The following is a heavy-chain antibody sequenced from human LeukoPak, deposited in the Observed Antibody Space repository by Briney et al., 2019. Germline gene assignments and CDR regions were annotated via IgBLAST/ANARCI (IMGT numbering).Heavy chain of an antibody. D-gene: IGHD3-16*01. CDR3: TRGAGWLIDY. CDR2: FHNSGTS. J-gene: IGHJ4*02. V-gene: IGHV4-59*01. Sequence: SETLSLTCTVSDDSISDYYRGWIRQPPGKGLEWIGYFHNSGTSTYNPSLKSRVTISADTSKNQFSLKLNSLTTADTAVYHCTRGAGWLIDYWGQGILVTVSS. CDR1: DDSISDYY.